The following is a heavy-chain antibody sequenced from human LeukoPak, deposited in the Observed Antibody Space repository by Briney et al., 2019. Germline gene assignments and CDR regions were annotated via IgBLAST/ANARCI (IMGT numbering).Heavy chain of an antibody. V-gene: IGHV3-23*01. CDR2: ISGSGGST. Sequence: GGSLRLSCAASGFTFSGYAMNWVRQSPGKGLEWVSTISGSGGSTYCADAVKSRFTISRDNSKNTLYLQMNSLRAEDTAVYYCAKTKDNYYYYGMDVWGQGTTVTVSS. CDR1: GFTFSGYA. CDR3: AKTKDNYYYYGMDV. J-gene: IGHJ6*02.